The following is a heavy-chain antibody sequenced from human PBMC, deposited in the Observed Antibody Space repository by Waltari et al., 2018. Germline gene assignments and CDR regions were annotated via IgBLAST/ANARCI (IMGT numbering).Heavy chain of an antibody. Sequence: QTQLVQSGVEVKRPGASVKVSCKASGYSFSDYKITWVRQAPGQGLEWMGWISGYNDDTNHAQNFQGRVTMTTDRSTATAYLELTSLKSDDTAVYYCARGAVFGVVINWYFDLWGPGTLVTVSS. CDR2: ISGYNDDT. J-gene: IGHJ2*01. CDR3: ARGAVFGVVINWYFDL. D-gene: IGHD3-3*01. CDR1: GYSFSDYK. V-gene: IGHV1-18*04.